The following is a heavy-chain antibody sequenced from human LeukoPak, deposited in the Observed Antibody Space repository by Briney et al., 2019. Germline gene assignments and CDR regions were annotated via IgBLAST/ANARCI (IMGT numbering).Heavy chain of an antibody. CDR1: GYTFTSYG. Sequence: ASVKVSCKASGYTFTSYGISWVRQAPGQGLEWMGWISACNGNTNYAQKLQGRVTMTTDTSTSTAYMELRSLRSDDTAVYYCARVGDVLRYFDWSPTYWYFDLWGRGTLVTVSS. J-gene: IGHJ2*01. D-gene: IGHD3-9*01. V-gene: IGHV1-18*01. CDR3: ARVGDVLRYFDWSPTYWYFDL. CDR2: ISACNGNT.